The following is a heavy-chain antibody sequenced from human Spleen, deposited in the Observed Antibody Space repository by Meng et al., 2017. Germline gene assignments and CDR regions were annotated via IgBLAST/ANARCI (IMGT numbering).Heavy chain of an antibody. V-gene: IGHV4-4*02. CDR3: ARDGVVGAVNWFDP. Sequence: EGRGPRLVIVSGPLSLTCAVSGRSLTSCTWWSWVRQPPGKGLEWVGEIFRSGCTNYNPSLKSRVTISVDKSKNQFSLKLSSVTAADTAVYYCARDGVVGAVNWFDPWGQGTLVTVSS. CDR1: GRSLTSCTW. J-gene: IGHJ5*02. CDR2: IFRSGCT. D-gene: IGHD1-26*01.